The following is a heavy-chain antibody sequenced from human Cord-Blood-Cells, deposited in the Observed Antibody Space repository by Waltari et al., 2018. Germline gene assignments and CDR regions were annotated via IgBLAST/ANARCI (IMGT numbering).Heavy chain of an antibody. Sequence: QVQLQQWGAGLLKPSETLSLTCAVYGGSFSGYYWSWIRQPPGKGLEWIGEINHSGSTNYNPSLKRRVTISVDTSKNQFSLKLSSVTAADTAVYYCARGRDSSGYYFDYWGQGTLVTVSS. D-gene: IGHD3-22*01. J-gene: IGHJ4*02. CDR1: GGSFSGYY. CDR3: ARGRDSSGYYFDY. CDR2: INHSGST. V-gene: IGHV4-34*01.